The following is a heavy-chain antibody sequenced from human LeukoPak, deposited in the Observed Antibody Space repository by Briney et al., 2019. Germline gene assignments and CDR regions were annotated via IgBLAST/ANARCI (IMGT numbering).Heavy chain of an antibody. Sequence: SETLSLTCTVSGGSISSGGYYWSWIRQHPGKGLEWIGYIYYSGSTYYNPSLKSRVTISVDTSKNQFSLKLSSVTAADTAVYYCARRGYSGLDYWGQGTLVTVSS. CDR1: GGSISSGGYY. CDR2: IYYSGST. D-gene: IGHD5-12*01. CDR3: ARRGYSGLDY. J-gene: IGHJ4*02. V-gene: IGHV4-31*03.